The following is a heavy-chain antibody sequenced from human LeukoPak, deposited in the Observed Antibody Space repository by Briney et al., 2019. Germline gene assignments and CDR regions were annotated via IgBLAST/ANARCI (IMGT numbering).Heavy chain of an antibody. V-gene: IGHV3-11*03. Sequence: SLRLSCASSGFTFSDYYKSWIRQAPGKALECVSYISSSSSYTKYADSVKRRFTISRDNAENSLYLQMNSLRAEDTAVYYCARYVSGKYSLDCWGQGAMVTVSS. D-gene: IGHD3-22*01. J-gene: IGHJ4*02. CDR1: GFTFSDYY. CDR3: ARYVSGKYSLDC. CDR2: ISSSSSYT.